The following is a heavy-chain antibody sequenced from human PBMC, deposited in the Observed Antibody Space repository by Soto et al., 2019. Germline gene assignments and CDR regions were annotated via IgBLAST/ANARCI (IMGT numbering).Heavy chain of an antibody. D-gene: IGHD5-12*01. CDR2: ISSDGDTI. CDR1: GFTFHEYA. V-gene: IGHV3-9*01. Sequence: EVQLIESGGGWVQPGTSLRVSCAASGFTFHEYAMHWVRQAPGKGLEWVSGISSDGDTIAYADSVQGRFTVFRDHAKNSLYLQMNSLRAEDTALYYCTKGGYDLIYYFGMDVWGQGTTVTVSS. CDR3: TKGGYDLIYYFGMDV. J-gene: IGHJ6*02.